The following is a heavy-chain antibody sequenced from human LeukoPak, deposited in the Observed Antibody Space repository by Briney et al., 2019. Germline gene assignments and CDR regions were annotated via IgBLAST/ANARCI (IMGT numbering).Heavy chain of an antibody. CDR2: INHSGST. CDR1: GGSFSGYY. Sequence: PSETLSLTCAVYGGSFSGYYWSWIRQPPGKGLEWIEEINHSGSTNYNPSLKSRVTISVDTSKNQFSLKLSSVTAADTAVYHCARGRRGKCFDYWGQGTLVTVSS. J-gene: IGHJ4*02. V-gene: IGHV4-34*01. CDR3: ARGRRGKCFDY.